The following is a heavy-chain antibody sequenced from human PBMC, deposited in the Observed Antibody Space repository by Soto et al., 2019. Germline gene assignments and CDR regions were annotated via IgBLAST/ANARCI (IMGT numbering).Heavy chain of an antibody. CDR2: INHSGST. Sequence: SETLSLTCDVYGGSFSGYYWSWIPQPPGKGLEWIGEINHSGSTNYNPSLKSRVTISVDTSRNQFSLKLSSVTAADTAVYYCARRHLSSSWYNRAFDIWGQGTMVTVSS. CDR1: GGSFSGYY. CDR3: ARRHLSSSWYNRAFDI. J-gene: IGHJ3*02. D-gene: IGHD6-13*01. V-gene: IGHV4-34*01.